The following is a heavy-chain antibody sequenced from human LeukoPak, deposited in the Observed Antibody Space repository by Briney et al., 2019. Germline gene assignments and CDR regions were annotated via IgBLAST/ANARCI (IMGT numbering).Heavy chain of an antibody. CDR1: GFTVSSNY. V-gene: IGHV3-66*01. CDR2: TYSGGST. Sequence: GGSLRLSCAASGFTVSSNYLSWVRQAPGKGMEWVSITYSGGSTYYADSVKGRFTISRDNSKNTLHLQMNSLTAEDTAVYYCARDSAGYCSGGGCYSFGPYDYWGQGTLVTVSS. CDR3: ARDSAGYCSGGGCYSFGPYDY. D-gene: IGHD2-15*01. J-gene: IGHJ4*02.